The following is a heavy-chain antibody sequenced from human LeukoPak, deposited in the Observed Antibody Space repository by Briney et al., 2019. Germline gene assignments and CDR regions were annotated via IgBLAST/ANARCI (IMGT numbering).Heavy chain of an antibody. J-gene: IGHJ5*02. CDR3: ARRPIVVVPPGTWFDP. Sequence: PSETLSLTCTVSGGSISSSSYYWGWIRQPPGKGLEWIGSIYYSGSTYYNPSLKSRVTISVDTSKNQFSLKLSSVTAADTAVCYCARRPIVVVPPGTWFDPWGQGTLVTVSS. V-gene: IGHV4-39*01. CDR2: IYYSGST. CDR1: GGSISSSSYY. D-gene: IGHD2-2*01.